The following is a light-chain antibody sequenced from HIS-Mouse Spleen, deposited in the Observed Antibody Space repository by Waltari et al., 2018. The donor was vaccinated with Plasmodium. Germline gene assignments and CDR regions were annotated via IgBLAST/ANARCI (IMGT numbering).Light chain of an antibody. J-gene: IGKJ3*01. V-gene: IGKV3-15*01. Sequence: PPSVSVSPGERATLPCRASQSVSSNLAWYQQKPGQAPRLLIYGASTRATGIPARFSGSGSGTEFTLTISSLQSEDFAVYYCQQYNNWSFTFGPGTKVDIK. CDR3: QQYNNWSFT. CDR1: QSVSSN. CDR2: GAS.